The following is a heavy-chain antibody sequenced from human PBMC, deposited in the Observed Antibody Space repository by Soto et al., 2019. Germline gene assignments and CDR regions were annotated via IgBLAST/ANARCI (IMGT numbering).Heavy chain of an antibody. D-gene: IGHD5-12*01. Sequence: QVQLVQSGAEEKKPGASVKVSCKASGYTFTSYAMHWVRQAPGQRLEWMGWINAGNGNTKYSQKFQGRVTITRDTSASTAYMELSSLRSEDTAVYYCAKAAIEWLQLGFDYWGQGTLVTVSS. CDR3: AKAAIEWLQLGFDY. J-gene: IGHJ4*02. CDR2: INAGNGNT. V-gene: IGHV1-3*05. CDR1: GYTFTSYA.